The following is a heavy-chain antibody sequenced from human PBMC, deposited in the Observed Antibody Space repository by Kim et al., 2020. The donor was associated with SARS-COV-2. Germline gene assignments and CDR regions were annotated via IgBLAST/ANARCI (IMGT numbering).Heavy chain of an antibody. CDR3: ARVAPVGGLSLLRVLGDHFDP. Sequence: SETLSLTCTVSGGSISSYYWSWIRQPPGKGLEWIGYIYYSGSTNYNPSLKSRVTISVDTSKNQFSLKLSSVTAADTAVYYCARVAPVGGLSLLRVLGDHFDPWGQGTLVTVSS. CDR2: IYYSGST. CDR1: GGSISSYY. D-gene: IGHD3-16*01. V-gene: IGHV4-59*13. J-gene: IGHJ5*02.